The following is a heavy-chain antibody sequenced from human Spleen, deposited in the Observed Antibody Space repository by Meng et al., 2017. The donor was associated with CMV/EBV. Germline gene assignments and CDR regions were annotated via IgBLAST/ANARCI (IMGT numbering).Heavy chain of an antibody. CDR1: GGSITSSSFF. CDR2: INYSGNT. D-gene: IGHD3-3*01. J-gene: IGHJ6*02. V-gene: IGHV4-39*01. CDR3: AREGLTIFGRYGMDV. Sequence: GSLRLSCTVFGGSITSSSFFWGWVRQPPGGGLEWIGTINYSGNTYYNPSLKSRVTISVDTSKNQFSLKLSSVTAADTAVYYCAREGLTIFGRYGMDVWGQGTTVTVSS.